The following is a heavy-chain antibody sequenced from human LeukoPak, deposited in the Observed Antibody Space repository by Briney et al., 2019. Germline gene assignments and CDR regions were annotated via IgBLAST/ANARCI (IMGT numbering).Heavy chain of an antibody. CDR1: GGSIGSYY. V-gene: IGHV4-4*07. Sequence: SETLSLTCTVSGGSIGSYYWSWIRQPAGKGLEWIGRIYTSGSTNYNPSLKSRVTISVDRSKNQFSLKLSSVTAADTAVYYCASSYSKDAFDIWGQGTMVTVSS. J-gene: IGHJ3*02. CDR2: IYTSGST. CDR3: ASSYSKDAFDI. D-gene: IGHD2-15*01.